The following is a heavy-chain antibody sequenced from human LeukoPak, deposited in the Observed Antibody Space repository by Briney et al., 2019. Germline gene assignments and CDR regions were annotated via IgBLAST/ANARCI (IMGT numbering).Heavy chain of an antibody. V-gene: IGHV3-20*04. Sequence: AGGSLRLSCAASGFTFDDYGMRWVRQAPGKGLEWVSGINWNGGSTGYADSVKGRFTISRDNAKNSLYLQMNSLRAEDTALYYCARDYLHGDYVYDYWGQGTLVTVSS. CDR3: ARDYLHGDYVYDY. D-gene: IGHD4-17*01. CDR1: GFTFDDYG. J-gene: IGHJ4*02. CDR2: INWNGGST.